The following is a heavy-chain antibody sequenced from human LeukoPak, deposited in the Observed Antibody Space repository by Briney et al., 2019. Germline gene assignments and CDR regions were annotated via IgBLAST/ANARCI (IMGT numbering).Heavy chain of an antibody. V-gene: IGHV3-7*01. CDR2: IKQDGSEK. CDR1: GFTFSSYW. Sequence: GGSLRLSCAASGFTFSSYWMSWVRQAPGKGLEWVANIKQDGSEKYYVDSVEGRFTISRDNAKNSLYLQMNSLRAEDTAVYYCARDCSSTSCYRGGFDPWGQGTLVTVSS. CDR3: ARDCSSTSCYRGGFDP. J-gene: IGHJ5*02. D-gene: IGHD2-2*01.